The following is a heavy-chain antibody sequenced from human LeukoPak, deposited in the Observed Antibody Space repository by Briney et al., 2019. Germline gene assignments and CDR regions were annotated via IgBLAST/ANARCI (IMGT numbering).Heavy chain of an antibody. Sequence: SQTLSLTCAVSGGSISSGGYSWSWIRQPPGKGLEWIGYIYHSGSTYYNPSLKSRVTISVDRSKNQFSLKLSSVTAADTAVYYCARAYYYDSSGYVFDYWGQGTLVTVSS. J-gene: IGHJ4*02. CDR1: GGSISSGGYS. V-gene: IGHV4-30-2*01. CDR3: ARAYYYDSSGYVFDY. D-gene: IGHD3-22*01. CDR2: IYHSGST.